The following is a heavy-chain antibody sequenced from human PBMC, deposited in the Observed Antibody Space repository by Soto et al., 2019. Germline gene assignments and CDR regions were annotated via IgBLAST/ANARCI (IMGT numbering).Heavy chain of an antibody. CDR3: ASYNWNDSPRAHYMDV. V-gene: IGHV3-23*01. J-gene: IGHJ6*03. Sequence: GGSLRLSCAVSGFTFSYYAMSWVRQAPGKGLEWVSAISGSGATTYYADSVKGRFTISRDNSKNTLCLQMNSLRAEDTAVYYCASYNWNDSPRAHYMDVWGKGTTVTVSS. CDR1: GFTFSYYA. D-gene: IGHD1-1*01. CDR2: ISGSGATT.